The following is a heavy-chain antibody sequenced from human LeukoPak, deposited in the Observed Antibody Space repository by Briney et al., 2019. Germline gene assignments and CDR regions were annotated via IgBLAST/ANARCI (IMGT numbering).Heavy chain of an antibody. D-gene: IGHD3-10*01. CDR1: GGSISSSSYY. CDR2: IYYSGTT. Sequence: SETLSLTCSVSGGSISSSSYYWGWIRQPPGKGLEWIGSIYYSGTTYYSPSLKSRLTISVDTSKNQFSLKLSSVTAADTAVYYCARAYYFVSGADVWGQGTTVTVSS. J-gene: IGHJ6*02. V-gene: IGHV4-39*01. CDR3: ARAYYFVSGADV.